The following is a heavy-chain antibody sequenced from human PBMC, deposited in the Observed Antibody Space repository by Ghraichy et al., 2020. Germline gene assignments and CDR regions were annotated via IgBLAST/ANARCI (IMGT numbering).Heavy chain of an antibody. V-gene: IGHV3-30*18. D-gene: IGHD2-21*02. CDR1: GFSFSSYG. CDR2: ISYDGSSK. Sequence: GGSLRLSCAASGFSFSSYGMNWVRQAPGKGPEWVTIISYDGSSKDYADSVKGRFTISRDNSKNTLYLHMNSLRAEDTAVYYCAKDNEAYCGGDCYSPDAFDFWGQGTMVTVSS. CDR3: AKDNEAYCGGDCYSPDAFDF. J-gene: IGHJ3*01.